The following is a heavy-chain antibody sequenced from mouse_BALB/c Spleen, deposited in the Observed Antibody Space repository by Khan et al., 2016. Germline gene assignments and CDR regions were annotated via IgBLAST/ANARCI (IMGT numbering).Heavy chain of an antibody. D-gene: IGHD2-10*01. Sequence: EVQLQESGPGLVKPSQTVSLTCTVTGISITTGKYRWSWIRQFPGNKLEWIGYIYYSGTITYNPSLTSRTTITRDTSKNQFFLEMNSLTAEDTGTYYCARAYYGNYYFDYWGQGTTLTVSS. CDR3: ARAYYGNYYFDY. V-gene: IGHV3-5*02. J-gene: IGHJ2*01. CDR2: IYYSGTI. CDR1: GISITTGKYR.